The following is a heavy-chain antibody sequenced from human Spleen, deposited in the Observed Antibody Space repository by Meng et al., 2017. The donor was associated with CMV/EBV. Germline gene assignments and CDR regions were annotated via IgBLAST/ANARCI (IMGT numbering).Heavy chain of an antibody. CDR1: GGSVSSGSYY. V-gene: IGHV4-61*01. Sequence: CTGSGGSVSSGSYYWSWIRQPPGKGLEWIGYIYYSGSTNYNPSLKSRVTISVDTSKNQFSLKLSSVTAADTAVYYCARVLGNNWFDPWGQGTLVTVSS. CDR3: ARVLGNNWFDP. J-gene: IGHJ5*02. CDR2: IYYSGST. D-gene: IGHD7-27*01.